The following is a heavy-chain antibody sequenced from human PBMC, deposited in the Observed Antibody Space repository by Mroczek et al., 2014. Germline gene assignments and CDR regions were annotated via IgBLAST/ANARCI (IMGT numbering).Heavy chain of an antibody. CDR2: IYYSGST. CDR3: ARKIYSSGEWWFDP. CDR1: GGSISSYY. D-gene: IGHD6-19*01. V-gene: IGHV4-59*01. Sequence: QVQLQQWGPGLVKPSETLSLTCTVSGGSISSYYWSWIRQPPGKGLEWIGYIYYSGSTNYNPSLKSRVTISVDTSKNQFSLKLSSVTAADTAVYYCARKIYSSGEWWFDPWGQGTLVTVSS. J-gene: IGHJ5*02.